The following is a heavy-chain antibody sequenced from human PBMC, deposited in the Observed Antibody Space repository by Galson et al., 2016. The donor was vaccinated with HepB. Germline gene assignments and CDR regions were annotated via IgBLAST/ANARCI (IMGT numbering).Heavy chain of an antibody. Sequence: QSGAEVKKPGESLKISCKGSGYSFTTYWIGWVRQKPGKGLEWMGIMYPGDADTRYTPSFQGQVTISADKSINTAYLQWSSLKASDTAMYYCARPWDRTGWLDFDYWGQGTLVSVSS. CDR2: MYPGDADT. D-gene: IGHD3-22*01. CDR1: GYSFTTYW. CDR3: ARPWDRTGWLDFDY. V-gene: IGHV5-51*01. J-gene: IGHJ4*02.